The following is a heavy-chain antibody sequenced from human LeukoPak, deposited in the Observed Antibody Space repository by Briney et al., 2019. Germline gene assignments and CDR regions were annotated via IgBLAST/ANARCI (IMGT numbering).Heavy chain of an antibody. CDR3: ARWLQYQFDP. CDR1: GFTFSSYS. Sequence: GGSLRLSCAASGFTFSSYSMNWVRQAPGKGLEWVSSISSGRSYIYYADSVKGRFTISRDNAKNSLYLQMNSLRAEDTAVYYCARWLQYQFDPGGQGTLVTVST. V-gene: IGHV3-21*01. D-gene: IGHD5-24*01. J-gene: IGHJ5*02. CDR2: ISSGRSYI.